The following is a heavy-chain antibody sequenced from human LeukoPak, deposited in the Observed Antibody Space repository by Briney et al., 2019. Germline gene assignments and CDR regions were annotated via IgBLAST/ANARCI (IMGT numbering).Heavy chain of an antibody. V-gene: IGHV4-4*07. Sequence: PSETLSLTCTVSGGSISGSYWNWVRQPSEKGLEWIGLIYTSGSTNYNPSLKSRVTMSVDTSKNQFSLKLSSVTAADTAVYYCARDALYCSSSSCYRYWYFDLWGRGTLVTVSS. D-gene: IGHD2-2*01. CDR3: ARDALYCSSSSCYRYWYFDL. CDR1: GGSISGSY. CDR2: IYTSGST. J-gene: IGHJ2*01.